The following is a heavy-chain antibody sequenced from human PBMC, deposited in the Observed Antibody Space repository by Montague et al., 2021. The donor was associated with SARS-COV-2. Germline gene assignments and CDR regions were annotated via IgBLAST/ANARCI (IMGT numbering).Heavy chain of an antibody. CDR1: GGSFSGYF. D-gene: IGHD3-10*01. CDR2: IKHTGFT. CDR3: ARGKDDITVVLVVTSSSSYFDS. J-gene: IGHJ4*02. Sequence: SETLSLTYAVYGGSFSGYFWTWVRQSPGKGLEWIGEIKHTGFTNYNPSLKSRVSLSMDTSKSQFSLRLTSMTAADTAVYYCARGKDDITVVLVVTSSSSYFDSWSRGTPVTVSS. V-gene: IGHV4-34*01.